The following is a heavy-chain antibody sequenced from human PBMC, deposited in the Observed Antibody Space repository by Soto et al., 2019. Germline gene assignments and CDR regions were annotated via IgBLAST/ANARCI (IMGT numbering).Heavy chain of an antibody. J-gene: IGHJ4*02. CDR3: AKGGRQWLVTSDFNY. V-gene: IGHV3-30*18. CDR1: GFTFSDYA. Sequence: VQLVESGGGVVQPGRSLRLSCAASGFTFSDYAMHWVRQAPGKGLEWVAVVSHDGRKTHYADSVKGRFTISRDSSKTTVSLEMTSLRAEDTAVYYCAKGGRQWLVTSDFNYWGQGALVTVSS. D-gene: IGHD6-19*01. CDR2: VSHDGRKT.